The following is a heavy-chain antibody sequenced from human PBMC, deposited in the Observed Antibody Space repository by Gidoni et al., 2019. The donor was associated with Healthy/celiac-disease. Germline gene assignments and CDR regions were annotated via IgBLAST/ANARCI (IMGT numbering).Heavy chain of an antibody. CDR2: ISGSGGST. CDR3: AKGFHYYDSSIDY. CDR1: AFPFSSYA. V-gene: IGHV3-23*01. Sequence: VQLFESGGGVVQPGWSLTLSLAAPAFPFSSYAMSGGRQAPGKGMEWISAISGSGGSTYYADTVKGRFTISRDNSKNTLYLQMNSLRAEDTAVYYCAKGFHYYDSSIDYWGQGTLVTVSS. J-gene: IGHJ4*02. D-gene: IGHD3-22*01.